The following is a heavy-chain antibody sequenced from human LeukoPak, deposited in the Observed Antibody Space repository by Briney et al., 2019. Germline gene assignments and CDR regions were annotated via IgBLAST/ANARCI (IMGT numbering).Heavy chain of an antibody. Sequence: GGSLRLSCAASGFTFSDYYMSWIRQAPGKGLERVSYISGSSKYINYADSVKGRFTISRDNAKNSLYLQMNSLRAEDTAVYYCARGNRPPDYWGQGTLVTVSS. CDR3: ARGNRPPDY. CDR2: ISGSSKYI. V-gene: IGHV3-11*06. J-gene: IGHJ4*02. CDR1: GFTFSDYY.